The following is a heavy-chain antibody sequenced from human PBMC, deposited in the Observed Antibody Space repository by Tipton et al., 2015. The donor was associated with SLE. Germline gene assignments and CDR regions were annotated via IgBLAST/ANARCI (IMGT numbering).Heavy chain of an antibody. CDR1: GGSFSGYY. CDR2: INHSAST. Sequence: TLSLTCAVYGGSFSGYYWSWIRQPPGKGLEWIGEINHSASTNYNPSLKSRVTISVGTSKNQFSLKLSSVTAADTAVYYCARRRIAARYFDYWGQGTLVTVSS. J-gene: IGHJ4*02. CDR3: ARRRIAARYFDY. V-gene: IGHV4-34*01. D-gene: IGHD6-6*01.